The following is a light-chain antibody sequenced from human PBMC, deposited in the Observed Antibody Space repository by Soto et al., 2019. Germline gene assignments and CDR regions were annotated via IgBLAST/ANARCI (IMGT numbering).Light chain of an antibody. CDR3: QSFDTRVNSVV. V-gene: IGLV1-40*01. CDR2: GNN. J-gene: IGLJ2*01. CDR1: SSNIGAGYD. Sequence: QSVVTQPPSVSGAPGQRVTISCSGSSSNIGAGYDVHWYQQFPGTAPKLLIYGNNNRPSGVPDRFSGSKSGTSASLAIPGLPAEEEDDYSCQSFDTRVNSVVFGGGTKLTVL.